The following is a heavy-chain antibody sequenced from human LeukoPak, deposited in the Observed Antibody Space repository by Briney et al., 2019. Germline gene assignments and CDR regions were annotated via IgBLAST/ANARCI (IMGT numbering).Heavy chain of an antibody. V-gene: IGHV3-7*01. D-gene: IGHD3-3*01. Sequence: PGGSLRLSCAASGFTFTRVWMSWVRQAPGKGLEWAANIKTDGSDKYYADSVKGRFTISRDNAKNSLYLQMNSLGVEDTAVYYCAHYDFWSGYSFGTWGQGTLVTVSS. CDR1: GFTFTRVW. CDR3: AHYDFWSGYSFGT. J-gene: IGHJ5*02. CDR2: IKTDGSDK.